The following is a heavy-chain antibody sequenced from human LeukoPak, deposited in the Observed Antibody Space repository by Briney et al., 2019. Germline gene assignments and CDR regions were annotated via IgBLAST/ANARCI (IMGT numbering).Heavy chain of an antibody. J-gene: IGHJ4*02. V-gene: IGHV1-18*01. D-gene: IGHD5-12*01. CDR2: ISAYNGNT. Sequence: ASVKVSCKASGYTFTSYGISRVRQAPGQGLEWMGWISAYNGNTNYAQKLQGRVTMTTDTSTSTAYMELRSLRSDDTAVYYCARDGYSGYDYIYFDYWGQGTLVTVSS. CDR1: GYTFTSYG. CDR3: ARDGYSGYDYIYFDY.